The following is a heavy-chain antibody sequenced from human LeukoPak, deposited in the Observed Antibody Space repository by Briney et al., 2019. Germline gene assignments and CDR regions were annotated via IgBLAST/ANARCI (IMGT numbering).Heavy chain of an antibody. CDR3: ARAVNTPIYYFEY. Sequence: ASVKVSCKASGYTFTSYGISWVRQAPGQGLEWMGWISAYNGNTNYAQKLQGRITLSRDTSTSTVYMELSSLRSDDTAVYYCARAVNTPIYYFEYWGQGALVTVSS. V-gene: IGHV1-18*01. CDR1: GYTFTSYG. J-gene: IGHJ4*02. CDR2: ISAYNGNT. D-gene: IGHD1/OR15-1a*01.